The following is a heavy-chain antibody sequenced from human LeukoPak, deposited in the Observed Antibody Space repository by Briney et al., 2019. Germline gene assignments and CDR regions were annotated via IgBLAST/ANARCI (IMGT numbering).Heavy chain of an antibody. J-gene: IGHJ4*02. V-gene: IGHV4-34*01. CDR1: GGSFSGYY. D-gene: IGHD5-18*01. CDR2: INRSGST. Sequence: PSETLSLTCAVYGGSFSGYYWSWIRQPPWKGLEWIGEINRSGSTNYNPSLKSRVTISVDTSKNQFSLNLSSVTAADTAVYYCARRGYSYGTWGQGTPVTVSS. CDR3: ARRGYSYGT.